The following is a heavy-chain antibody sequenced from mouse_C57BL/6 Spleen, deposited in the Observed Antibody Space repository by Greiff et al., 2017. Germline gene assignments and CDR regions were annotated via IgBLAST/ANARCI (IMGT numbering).Heavy chain of an antibody. CDR2: IHPSDSDT. Sequence: QVQLQQPGAELVKPGASVKVSCKASGYTFTSYWMHWVKQRPGQGLEWIGRIHPSDSDTNYTHKFKGKATLTVDKSSSTAYMQLSSLTSEASAVYDCAIYYYGSSLNYWGQGTTLTVSS. J-gene: IGHJ2*01. CDR3: AIYYYGSSLNY. V-gene: IGHV1-74*01. CDR1: GYTFTSYW. D-gene: IGHD1-1*01.